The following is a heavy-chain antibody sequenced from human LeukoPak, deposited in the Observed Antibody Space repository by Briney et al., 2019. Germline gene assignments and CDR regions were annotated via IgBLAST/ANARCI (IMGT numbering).Heavy chain of an antibody. Sequence: QPGRSLRLSCAASGFTFSSYWMHWVRQAPGKGLEWVSGISWNSGSIGYADSVKGRFTISRDNAKNSLYLQMNSLRAEDTALYYCAKGFYGSGSYYDRQYFQHWGQGTLVTVSS. CDR2: ISWNSGSI. CDR1: GFTFSSYW. V-gene: IGHV3-9*01. D-gene: IGHD3-10*01. CDR3: AKGFYGSGSYYDRQYFQH. J-gene: IGHJ1*01.